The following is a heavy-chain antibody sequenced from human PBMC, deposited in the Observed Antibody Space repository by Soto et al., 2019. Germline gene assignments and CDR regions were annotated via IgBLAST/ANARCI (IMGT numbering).Heavy chain of an antibody. CDR1: GFTFSTSD. J-gene: IGHJ4*02. V-gene: IGHV3-30*03. Sequence: GGSLRLSCVASGFTFSTSDMHWVRQAPGQGLEWVAVVSYDERNIYYADSVKGRFSVSRDNSKNTLFLHMNSLRAEDTAVYYCARDSGLDYWGQGTLVTVSS. D-gene: IGHD3-10*01. CDR3: ARDSGLDY. CDR2: VSYDERNI.